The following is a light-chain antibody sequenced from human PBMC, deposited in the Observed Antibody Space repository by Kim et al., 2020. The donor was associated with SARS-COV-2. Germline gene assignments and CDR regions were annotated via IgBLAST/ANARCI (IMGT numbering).Light chain of an antibody. CDR1: KLGDKY. CDR3: QAWDSTTVV. Sequence: VSPGQTASITCSGDKLGDKYACWYQQKPGQSPVLVIYQDTKRPSGIPERFSGSNSGNTATLTISGTQAMDEADYYCQAWDSTTVVFGGGTQLTVL. V-gene: IGLV3-1*01. J-gene: IGLJ2*01. CDR2: QDT.